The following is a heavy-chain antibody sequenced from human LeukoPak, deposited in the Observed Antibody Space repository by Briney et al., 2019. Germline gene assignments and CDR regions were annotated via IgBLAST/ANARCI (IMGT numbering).Heavy chain of an antibody. CDR3: ARDAGLTAQH. D-gene: IGHD3-9*01. J-gene: IGHJ4*02. Sequence: GRSLRLSCAASGFTFSSYAMHWVRQAPGKGLEWVAVISYDGSNKYYADSVKGRFTISRDNSKNTLYLQMNSLRAEDTAVYYGARDAGLTAQHWGQGTLVTVSS. CDR2: ISYDGSNK. CDR1: GFTFSSYA. V-gene: IGHV3-30-3*01.